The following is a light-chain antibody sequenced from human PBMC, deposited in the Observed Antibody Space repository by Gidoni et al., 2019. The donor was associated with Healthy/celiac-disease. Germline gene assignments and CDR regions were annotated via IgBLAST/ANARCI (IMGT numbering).Light chain of an antibody. V-gene: IGKV1-5*01. CDR3: QQYNSYST. J-gene: IGKJ3*01. CDR1: QSISSW. Sequence: DIQMTQSPSTLSASVGDRVTITCRARQSISSWLAWYQQKPGKAPKLLIYDASSLERGVPSRFSGSGSVTEFTLTISSLQPADFATYYCQQYNSYSTFXPXTKVDIK. CDR2: DAS.